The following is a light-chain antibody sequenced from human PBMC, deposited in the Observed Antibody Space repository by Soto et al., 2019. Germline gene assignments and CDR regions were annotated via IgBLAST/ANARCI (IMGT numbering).Light chain of an antibody. CDR2: SND. J-gene: IGLJ2*01. CDR1: RSNIGSNT. CDR3: AAWDESLNGREV. V-gene: IGLV1-44*01. Sequence: QSVLTQPPSASGTPGQRVTISCFGRRSNIGSNTVNWYQQLPGTAPKLLIYSNDQRPSGVPDRFSGSKSGASASLAISGLQSDDEADYYCAAWDESLNGREVFGGGTKVTVL.